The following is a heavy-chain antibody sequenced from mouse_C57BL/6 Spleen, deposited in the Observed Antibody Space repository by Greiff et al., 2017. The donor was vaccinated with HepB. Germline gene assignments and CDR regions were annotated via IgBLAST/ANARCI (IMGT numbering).Heavy chain of an antibody. J-gene: IGHJ2*01. CDR1: GYTFTSYG. V-gene: IGHV1-81*01. CDR3: ARSDYDAFDY. D-gene: IGHD2-4*01. Sequence: VQLQQSGADLARPGASVKLSCKASGYTFTSYGISWVKQRTGQGLEWIGEIYPRSGNTYYNEKFKGKATLTADQSSSTAYMELLSLTSEDSAISFCARSDYDAFDYWGQGTTLTVSS. CDR2: IYPRSGNT.